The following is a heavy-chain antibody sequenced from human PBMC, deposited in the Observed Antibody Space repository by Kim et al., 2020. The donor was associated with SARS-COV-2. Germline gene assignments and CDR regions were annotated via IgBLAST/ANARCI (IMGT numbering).Heavy chain of an antibody. CDR1: GYNFNIYW. CDR3: ARRRPSSGSYWGDFDY. V-gene: IGHV5-51*01. Sequence: GESLKISCKGSGYNFNIYWIAWVRQMPGKGPEWMGIIYPGDSDARYSPSFEGQVTFSVDNSIATAYLQWSSLKASDTAMYYCARRRPSSGSYWGDFDYWGHGTLVTVSS. J-gene: IGHJ4*01. D-gene: IGHD1-26*01. CDR2: IYPGDSDA.